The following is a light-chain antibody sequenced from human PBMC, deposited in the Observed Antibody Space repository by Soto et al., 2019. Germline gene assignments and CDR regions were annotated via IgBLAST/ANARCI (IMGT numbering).Light chain of an antibody. CDR1: QTVSRMY. CDR3: QQYGSSGT. J-gene: IGKJ1*01. CDR2: GAS. Sequence: EIVLTQSPVTLSLSPGERATLSCRASQTVSRMYLSWFQQKPGQAPRLLIYGASNRATGIPDRFSGSGSGTDFTLTISRLEPEDFAVYYCQQYGSSGTFGQGTKVDTK. V-gene: IGKV3-20*01.